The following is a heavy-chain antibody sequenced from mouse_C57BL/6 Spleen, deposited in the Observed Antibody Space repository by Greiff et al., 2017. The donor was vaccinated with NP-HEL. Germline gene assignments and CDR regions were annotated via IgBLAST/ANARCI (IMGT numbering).Heavy chain of an antibody. CDR1: GFTFSSYA. Sequence: EVMLVESGGGLVKPGGSLKLSCAASGFTFSSYAMSWVRQTPEKRLEWVATISDGGSYTYYPDNVKGRFTISRDNAKNNLYLQMSHRKSEDTAMYYCARGGGDYLDYWGQGTSLTVSS. CDR3: ARGGGDYLDY. V-gene: IGHV5-4*03. D-gene: IGHD1-1*02. J-gene: IGHJ2*02. CDR2: ISDGGSYT.